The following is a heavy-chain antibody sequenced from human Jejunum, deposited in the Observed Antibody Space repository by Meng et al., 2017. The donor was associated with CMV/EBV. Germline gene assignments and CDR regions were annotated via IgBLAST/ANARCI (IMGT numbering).Heavy chain of an antibody. CDR2: MSPSRRNP. V-gene: IGHV1-8*01. D-gene: IGHD2/OR15-2a*01. J-gene: IGHJ4*02. CDR1: AFTFNRSD. CDR3: ARYSEYRYSGNFDY. Sequence: SAFTFNRSDAKWVRQSPGQGLALLGWMSPSRRNPGYAPNSQGKTTLTRYTAIKTAYIELRTVRYYASALYYRARYSEYRYSGNFDYWGQGTLVTVSS.